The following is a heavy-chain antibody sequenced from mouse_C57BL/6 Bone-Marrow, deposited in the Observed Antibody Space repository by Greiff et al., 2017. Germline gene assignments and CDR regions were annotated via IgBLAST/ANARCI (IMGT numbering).Heavy chain of an antibody. CDR2: IYPRSGNT. D-gene: IGHD1-1*01. V-gene: IGHV1-81*01. CDR1: GYTFTSYG. Sequence: QVQLQQSGAELARPGASVKLSCKASGYTFTSYGISWVKQRTGQGLEWIGEIYPRSGNTYYNEKFKGKATLTADKSSSTAYMELRSLTAEDSAVYFCAREGIDYYGSSYSVYWYFDVWGTGTTVTVSS. J-gene: IGHJ1*03. CDR3: AREGIDYYGSSYSVYWYFDV.